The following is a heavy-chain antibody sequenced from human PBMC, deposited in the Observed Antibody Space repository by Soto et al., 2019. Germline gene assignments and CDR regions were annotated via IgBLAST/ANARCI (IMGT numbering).Heavy chain of an antibody. Sequence: EVQLLESGGALVQPGGSLRLSCAVSGFPFSSSAMSWVRQAPGRGLEWVSSTSASGDKTYYADSVKGRFTISRDNTKNTLYLQMNSLRAEDTAVYYCARHGSSGSFDYWGQGTLVTVSS. CDR1: GFPFSSSA. CDR3: ARHGSSGSFDY. D-gene: IGHD6-19*01. J-gene: IGHJ4*02. V-gene: IGHV3-23*01. CDR2: TSASGDKT.